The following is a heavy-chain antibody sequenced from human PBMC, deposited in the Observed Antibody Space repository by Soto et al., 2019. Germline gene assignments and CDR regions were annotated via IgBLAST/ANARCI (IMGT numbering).Heavy chain of an antibody. CDR2: IYYSGST. V-gene: IGHV4-39*01. CDR3: ARLRRGIGYAFAI. D-gene: IGHD6-13*01. Sequence: QLQLQESGPGLVKPSETLSLTCTVSGGSISSSSYYWGWIRQPPGKGLEWIGSIYYSGSTYYNPSLKSRGTISVDTSKNQFSVMLCSVTAASPAVYDCARLRRGIGYAFAIWGRGTMVAVSA. J-gene: IGHJ3*02. CDR1: GGSISSSSYY.